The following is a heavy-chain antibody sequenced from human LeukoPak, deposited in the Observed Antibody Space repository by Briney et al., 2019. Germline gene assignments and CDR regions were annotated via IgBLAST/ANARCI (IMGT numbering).Heavy chain of an antibody. CDR1: GFTSSNSG. V-gene: IGHV3-33*01. J-gene: IGHJ3*02. CDR2: IWYDGSNE. D-gene: IGHD1-7*01. CDR3: ARDRTRGNDAFDM. Sequence: GGSLRLSCAASGFTSSNSGMHWVRQAPGKGLEWVAVIWYDGSNEKYADSVKGRFTISRDNSKNTLFLQMNSLRAEDTAVYYCARDRTRGNDAFDMWGQGTKVTVSS.